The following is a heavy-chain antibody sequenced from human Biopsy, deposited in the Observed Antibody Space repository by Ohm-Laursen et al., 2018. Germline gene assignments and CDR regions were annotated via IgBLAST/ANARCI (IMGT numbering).Heavy chain of an antibody. D-gene: IGHD3-22*01. V-gene: IGHV4-59*08. CDR1: GGSISSYY. CDR3: GRREVVITHDAFDT. J-gene: IGHJ3*02. Sequence: SDALSLTCSVSGGSISSYYWTWIWQPPGKGLEWIGDVYYSGSTNRNPSLKSRVTILVDTSKNQFSLKLNSVTAADTAVYYCGRREVVITHDAFDTWGQGTMVTVSS. CDR2: VYYSGST.